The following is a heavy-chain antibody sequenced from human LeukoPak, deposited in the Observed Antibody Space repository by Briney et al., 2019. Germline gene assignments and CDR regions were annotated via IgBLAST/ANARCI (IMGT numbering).Heavy chain of an antibody. J-gene: IGHJ6*02. CDR1: GGTFSSYA. CDR2: IIPILGIA. CDR3: ARDCSGGSCYSDYYYYGMDV. V-gene: IGHV1-69*04. Sequence: SVKVSCKASGGTFSSYAISWVRQAPGQGLEWMGRIIPILGIANYAQKFQGRVTITADKSTSTAYMELSSLRSEDTAVYYCARDCSGGSCYSDYYYYGMDVWGQGTTVTVSS. D-gene: IGHD2-15*01.